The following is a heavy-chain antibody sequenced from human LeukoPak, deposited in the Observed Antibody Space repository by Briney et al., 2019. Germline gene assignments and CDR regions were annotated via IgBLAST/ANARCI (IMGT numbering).Heavy chain of an antibody. J-gene: IGHJ4*02. CDR3: AKDLGYSGYDPLDY. CDR2: INVSGGST. CDR1: EFTFSSYA. D-gene: IGHD5-12*01. Sequence: GGSLRLSCAASEFTFSSYAMQWVRQAPGKGLEWVSGINVSGGSTWYADSLKDRFTISRGNSKNTLYLQMNSLRAEDTAIYYCAKDLGYSGYDPLDYWGQGTLVTVSS. V-gene: IGHV3-23*01.